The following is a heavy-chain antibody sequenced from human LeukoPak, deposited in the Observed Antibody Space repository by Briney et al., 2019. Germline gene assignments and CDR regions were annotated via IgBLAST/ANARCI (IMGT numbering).Heavy chain of an antibody. CDR3: ARTTTVTREYFQH. D-gene: IGHD4-11*01. CDR1: GGTFSSYT. Sequence: SVKVSCKASGGTFSSYTISWVRQAPGQGLEWMGRIIPILGIANYAQKFQGRVTITADKSTSTAYMELSGLRSEDTAVYYCARTTTVTREYFQHWGQGNLVTVSS. V-gene: IGHV1-69*02. CDR2: IIPILGIA. J-gene: IGHJ1*01.